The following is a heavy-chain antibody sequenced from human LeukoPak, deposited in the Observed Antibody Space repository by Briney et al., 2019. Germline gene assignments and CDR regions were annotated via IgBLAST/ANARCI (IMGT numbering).Heavy chain of an antibody. J-gene: IGHJ4*02. Sequence: GESLKISCKGSGYSFTIYWIGWVRQMPGKGLEWMGIIYPGDSDTRYSPSFQGQVTISADKSISTAYLQWSSLKASDTAMYYCARHEDGFDSSGYYYVDYWGQGTLVTVSS. D-gene: IGHD3-22*01. CDR3: ARHEDGFDSSGYYYVDY. V-gene: IGHV5-51*01. CDR1: GYSFTIYW. CDR2: IYPGDSDT.